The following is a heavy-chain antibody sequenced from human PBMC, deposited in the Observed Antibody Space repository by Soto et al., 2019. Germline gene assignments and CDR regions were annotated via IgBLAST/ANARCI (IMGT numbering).Heavy chain of an antibody. J-gene: IGHJ4*02. V-gene: IGHV5-51*01. D-gene: IGHD2-2*02. CDR1: GYSFTSYW. Sequence: GESLKISCKGSGYSFTSYWIGWVRQMPGKGLEWMGIIYPGDSDTRYSPSFQGQVTISADKSISTAYLQWSSLKASDTAMYYCARQFYCSSTSCYIGIDYWGQGTLVTVSS. CDR2: IYPGDSDT. CDR3: ARQFYCSSTSCYIGIDY.